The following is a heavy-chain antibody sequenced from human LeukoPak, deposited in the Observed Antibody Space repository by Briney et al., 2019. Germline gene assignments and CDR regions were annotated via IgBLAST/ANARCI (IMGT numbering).Heavy chain of an antibody. V-gene: IGHV1-69*06. CDR1: GGTFSSYA. CDR2: IIPIFGTA. J-gene: IGHJ4*02. Sequence: SVKVSCKASGGTFSSYAISWVRQAPGQGLEWMGGIIPIFGTANYAQKFQGRVTITADKSTSTAYMELSSLRSEDTAVYYCARATVTHYDSSGRGLYYFDYWGQGTLVTVSS. D-gene: IGHD3-22*01. CDR3: ARATVTHYDSSGRGLYYFDY.